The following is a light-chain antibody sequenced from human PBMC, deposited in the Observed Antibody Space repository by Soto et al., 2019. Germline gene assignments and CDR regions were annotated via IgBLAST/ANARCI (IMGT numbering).Light chain of an antibody. Sequence: DIQMTQSPSTLSASVGDRVTITCRASQSFSTWLAWYQQKPGKAPNLLIYETSILESGVPSRFSGSGSGTEFTLSISSLQPDDFATYYCEQYNSNPLTFGGGTKVEIK. CDR2: ETS. J-gene: IGKJ4*01. CDR1: QSFSTW. V-gene: IGKV1-5*03. CDR3: EQYNSNPLT.